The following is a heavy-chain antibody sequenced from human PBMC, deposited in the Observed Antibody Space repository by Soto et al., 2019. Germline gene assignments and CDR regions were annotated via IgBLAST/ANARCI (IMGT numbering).Heavy chain of an antibody. V-gene: IGHV3-33*01. CDR2: IWYDGSNK. Sequence: GGSLRLSCAASGVTFSSYGMHWVRQAPGKGLEWVAVIWYDGSNKYYADSVKGRFTISRDNSKNTLYLQMNSLRAEDTAVYYCARDRGATRPMYYFDYWGQGTLVTVSS. CDR3: ARDRGATRPMYYFDY. D-gene: IGHD1-26*01. J-gene: IGHJ4*02. CDR1: GVTFSSYG.